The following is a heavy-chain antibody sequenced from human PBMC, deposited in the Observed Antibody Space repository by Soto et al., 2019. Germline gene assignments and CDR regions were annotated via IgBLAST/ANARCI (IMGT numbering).Heavy chain of an antibody. J-gene: IGHJ3*02. Sequence: SGGSLRLSCAVSGFICSSYDMSWVRQAPGKGLEWVSTILVGGSTHYEDSVTGRFTISRGTSKNTVYLQMNSLTAGDTAVYYCAKATATGGGAFEIYGQGTMVTVSS. CDR2: ILVGGST. V-gene: IGHV3-23*01. CDR1: GFICSSYD. CDR3: AKATATGGGAFEI. D-gene: IGHD2-8*02.